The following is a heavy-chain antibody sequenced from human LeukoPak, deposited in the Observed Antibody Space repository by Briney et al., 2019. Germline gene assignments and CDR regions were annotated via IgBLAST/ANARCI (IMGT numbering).Heavy chain of an antibody. CDR2: ISSISSAM. V-gene: IGHV3-48*01. CDR1: GFTISKYN. CDR3: AQSEIDYRYRCDN. J-gene: IGHJ4*02. Sequence: PGGSLRLSCAASGFTISKYNMNWVRQAPGKGLEWVAYISSISSAMYYADSVKGRFTISRDNAKNSLYLQMNSLRADDTAVYYCAQSEIDYRYRCDNWGQGTLVTVSS. D-gene: IGHD5-12*01.